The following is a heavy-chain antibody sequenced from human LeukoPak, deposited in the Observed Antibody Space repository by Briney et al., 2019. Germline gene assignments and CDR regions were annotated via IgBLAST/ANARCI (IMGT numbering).Heavy chain of an antibody. CDR3: ARIPYDSSGYYFVRLDAFDI. CDR2: IYYSGST. V-gene: IGHV4-38-2*01. J-gene: IGHJ3*02. Sequence: PSETLSLTCAVSGYSITSGYYWGLIRQPPAKGLEWIGSIYYSGSTYYNPSLKSRVTISVDTSKNQFSLKLGSVTAADTAVYYCARIPYDSSGYYFVRLDAFDIWGQGTMVTVSS. D-gene: IGHD3-22*01. CDR1: GYSITSGYY.